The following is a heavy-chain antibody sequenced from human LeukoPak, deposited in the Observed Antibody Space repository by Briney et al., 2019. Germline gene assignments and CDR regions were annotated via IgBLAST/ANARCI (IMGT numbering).Heavy chain of an antibody. Sequence: GGSLRLSCAASGFTVSSNYMSWVRQAPGKGLEWVSVIYSGGSTNYADSVKGRFTISRDNSKNTLYLQMNSLRAEDTAVYYCADSVDEWELLLYYWGQGTLVTVSS. CDR1: GFTVSSNY. CDR2: IYSGGST. V-gene: IGHV3-53*05. D-gene: IGHD1-26*01. J-gene: IGHJ4*02. CDR3: ADSVDEWELLLYY.